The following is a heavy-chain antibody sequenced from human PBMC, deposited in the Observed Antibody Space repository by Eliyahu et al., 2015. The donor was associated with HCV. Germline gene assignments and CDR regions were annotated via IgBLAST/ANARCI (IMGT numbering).Heavy chain of an antibody. CDR3: ARVRITMVRGVIGAFDI. CDR1: GFTFSSYS. V-gene: IGHV3-21*01. Sequence: GFTFSSYSMNWVRQAPGKGLEWVSSISSSSSYIYYADSVKGRFTISRDNAKNSLYLQMNSLRAEDTAVCYCARVRITMVRGVIGAFDIWGQGTMVTVSS. D-gene: IGHD3-10*01. J-gene: IGHJ3*02. CDR2: ISSSSSYI.